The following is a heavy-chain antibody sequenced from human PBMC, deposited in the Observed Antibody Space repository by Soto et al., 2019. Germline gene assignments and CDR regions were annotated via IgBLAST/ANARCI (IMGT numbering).Heavy chain of an antibody. CDR2: TGSGTGPG. D-gene: IGHD3-22*01. CDR1: GGTFSTNP. J-gene: IGHJ4*02. CDR3: ARRDSGIYYCYIES. Sequence: QVQLVQSGAEVKKPGSSVKVSCKASGGTFSTNPISWVRQAPGQGLEWMGGTGSGTGPGNNAQKFQGRLTITADKNTHTTYMELSSLSTEDTAISYCARRDSGIYYCYIESWGEGTLVTVS. V-gene: IGHV1-69*06.